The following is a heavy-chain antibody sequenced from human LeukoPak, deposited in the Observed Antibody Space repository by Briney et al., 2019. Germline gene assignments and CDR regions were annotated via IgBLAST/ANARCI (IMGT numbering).Heavy chain of an antibody. CDR1: GGTFSSYA. D-gene: IGHD3-16*01. V-gene: IGHV1-69*13. J-gene: IGHJ4*02. CDR3: ARGRLGGTFDY. Sequence: SVTVSCKASGGTFSSYAISWVRQAPGQGLEWMGGIIPIFGTANYAQKFQGRVTITADESTSTAYMELSSLRSEDTAVYYCARGRLGGTFDYWGQGTLVIVSS. CDR2: IIPIFGTA.